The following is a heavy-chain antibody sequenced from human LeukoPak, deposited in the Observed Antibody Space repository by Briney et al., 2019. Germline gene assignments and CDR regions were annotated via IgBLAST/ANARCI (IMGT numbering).Heavy chain of an antibody. Sequence: ASVTVSCKASGYTFTSYGISWVRQAPGQGLEWMGWISAYNGNTNYAQKLQGRVTMITDTSTSTAYMELRSLRSDDTAVYYCARDYAGYYDSSGYYRWGQGTLVTVSS. V-gene: IGHV1-18*01. J-gene: IGHJ5*02. CDR1: GYTFTSYG. D-gene: IGHD3-22*01. CDR3: ARDYAGYYDSSGYYR. CDR2: ISAYNGNT.